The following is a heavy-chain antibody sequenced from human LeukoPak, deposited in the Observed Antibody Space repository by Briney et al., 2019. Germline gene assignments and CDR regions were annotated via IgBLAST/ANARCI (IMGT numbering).Heavy chain of an antibody. Sequence: SETLSLTCTVSGGSISSSSYYWGWIRQPPGKGLEWIGEINHSGSTNYNPSLKSRVTISVDTSKNQFSLKLSSVTAADTAVYYCARWKKYSSGWPGLDYWGQGTLVTVSS. V-gene: IGHV4-39*07. J-gene: IGHJ4*02. CDR3: ARWKKYSSGWPGLDY. CDR2: INHSGST. D-gene: IGHD6-19*01. CDR1: GGSISSSSYY.